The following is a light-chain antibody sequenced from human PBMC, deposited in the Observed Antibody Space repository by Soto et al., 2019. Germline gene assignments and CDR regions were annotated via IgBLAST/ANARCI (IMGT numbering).Light chain of an antibody. CDR2: KAS. V-gene: IGKV1-5*03. Sequence: RVTITCRASQNINTWLAWYQQKPGKAPKLLILKASSLESGVPSRFSGSGSGTEFTLTISSLQPDDLATYYCQQYNNYFWAFGQGTKVDIK. CDR1: QNINTW. CDR3: QQYNNYFWA. J-gene: IGKJ1*01.